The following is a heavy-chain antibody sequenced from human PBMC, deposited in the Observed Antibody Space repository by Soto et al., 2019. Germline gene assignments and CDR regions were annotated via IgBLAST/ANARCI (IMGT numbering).Heavy chain of an antibody. V-gene: IGHV6-1*01. Sequence: PSQTLSLTCVISGDNVSSNSAAWNWIRQSPSRGLEWLGRTYYRLKWYKDYAVSVKRRATINPDTSKNQLSLQLYSVTPDDTAVYFCVREASVWFDPWGQGTLVTVSS. CDR3: VREASVWFDP. CDR2: TYYRLKWYK. CDR1: GDNVSSNSAA. J-gene: IGHJ5*02.